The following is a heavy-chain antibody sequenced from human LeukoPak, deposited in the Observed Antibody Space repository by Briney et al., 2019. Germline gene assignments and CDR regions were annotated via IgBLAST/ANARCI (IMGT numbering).Heavy chain of an antibody. CDR2: ISASSSFI. V-gene: IGHV3-21*01. J-gene: IGHJ4*02. Sequence: GGSLRLSCAASGFTFSSYSMNWVRQAPGKGLEWVSSISASSSFIYYADSLKGRFTISRDNAKNSLYLQMNSLRAEDTAVFYCARGYCSRTSCEDFDYWGQGTLVTVSS. CDR3: ARGYCSRTSCEDFDY. D-gene: IGHD2-2*01. CDR1: GFTFSSYS.